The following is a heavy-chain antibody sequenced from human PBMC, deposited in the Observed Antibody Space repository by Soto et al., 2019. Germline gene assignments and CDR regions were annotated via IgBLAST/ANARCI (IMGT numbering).Heavy chain of an antibody. V-gene: IGHV4-31*03. Sequence: QVQLQESGPGLVKPSQTLSLTCTVSGGSISSGAYYWSWIRQHPGKGLEWIGYIYYSGSTYYNPSLKSRVTISVDTSKNQFSLKLSSVTAADTAVYCCARDLYGDYWYFDLWGRGTLVTVSS. D-gene: IGHD4-17*01. CDR1: GGSISSGAYY. CDR2: IYYSGST. J-gene: IGHJ2*01. CDR3: ARDLYGDYWYFDL.